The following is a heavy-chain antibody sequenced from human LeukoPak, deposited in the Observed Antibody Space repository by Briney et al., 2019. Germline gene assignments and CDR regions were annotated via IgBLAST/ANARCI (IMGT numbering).Heavy chain of an antibody. V-gene: IGHV1-8*01. J-gene: IGHJ5*02. D-gene: IGHD3-22*01. Sequence: ASVKVSCKASGYTFTSYDINWVRQATGQGLEWMGWMNPNSGNTGYAQKFQGRVTMTRNTSISTAYMELSSLRSEDTAVYYCARDPQYYYDSSGYYPWGQGTLVTVSP. CDR1: GYTFTSYD. CDR3: ARDPQYYYDSSGYYP. CDR2: MNPNSGNT.